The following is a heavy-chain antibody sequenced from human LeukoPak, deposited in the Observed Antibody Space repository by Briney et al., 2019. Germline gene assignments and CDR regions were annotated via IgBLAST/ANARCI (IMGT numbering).Heavy chain of an antibody. V-gene: IGHV3-21*01. Sequence: KSGGSLRLSCAASGFTFSSYSMNWVRQAPGKGLEWVSFTSSSSSYIYYGDSVKGRFTISRDNAKNSLYLQMNSLRAEDTAMYYCARDRGHGDVTYYFDYWGQGTLVTVSS. J-gene: IGHJ4*02. D-gene: IGHD4-17*01. CDR1: GFTFSSYS. CDR3: ARDRGHGDVTYYFDY. CDR2: TSSSSSYI.